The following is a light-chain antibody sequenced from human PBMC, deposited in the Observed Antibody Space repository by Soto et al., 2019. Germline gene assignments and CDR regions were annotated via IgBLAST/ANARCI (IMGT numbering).Light chain of an antibody. J-gene: IGKJ3*01. Sequence: DIQMNQSPSSLSASVGDRVTITCRASQSISSYLNWYQQKPGKAPKLLIYAASSLQSGVPSRFSGSGSGTDFTLTISSLQPEDFATYYCQQSYSTPITFGPGTKVDI. CDR3: QQSYSTPIT. V-gene: IGKV1-39*01. CDR1: QSISSY. CDR2: AAS.